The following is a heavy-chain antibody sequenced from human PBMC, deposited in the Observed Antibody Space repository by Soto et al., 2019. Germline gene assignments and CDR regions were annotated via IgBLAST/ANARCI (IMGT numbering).Heavy chain of an antibody. D-gene: IGHD2-2*01. J-gene: IGHJ5*02. CDR2: ISYDGSNK. CDR1: GFTFSSYG. Sequence: GGSLRLSCAASGFTFSSYGMHWVRQAPGKGLEWVAVISYDGSNKYYADSVKGRFTISRDNSKNTLYLQMNSLRAEDTAVYYCAKDVRKYCSSTSCAGTNWFDPWGQGTLVTVSS. CDR3: AKDVRKYCSSTSCAGTNWFDP. V-gene: IGHV3-30*18.